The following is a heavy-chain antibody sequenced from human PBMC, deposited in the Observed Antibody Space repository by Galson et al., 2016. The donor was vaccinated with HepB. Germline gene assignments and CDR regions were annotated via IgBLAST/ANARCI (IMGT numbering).Heavy chain of an antibody. CDR2: ISAYNDNT. Sequence: SVKVSCKGSGFSFSSYGISWVRQAPGQGLEWMGWISAYNDNTDYAQKVQGRVTMTTDTFTSTAYMELRSLTSDDMAVYYCARAGIGYSHLYTMDVWGQGTTVTVSS. V-gene: IGHV1-18*03. CDR3: ARAGIGYSHLYTMDV. CDR1: GFSFSSYG. D-gene: IGHD5-24*01. J-gene: IGHJ6*02.